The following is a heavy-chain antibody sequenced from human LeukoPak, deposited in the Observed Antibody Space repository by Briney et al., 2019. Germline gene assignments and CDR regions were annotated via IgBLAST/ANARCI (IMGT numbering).Heavy chain of an antibody. Sequence: PSETLSLTCTVSGDSIGSGTHYWGWIRQPPGKGLEWIGSIYYSGSTYYNPSLKSRVTISVDTSKNQFSLRLSSVTAADTAVYYCANADRFCSGSCHVPDAFDFWGQGTMVTVSS. V-gene: IGHV4-39*07. CDR3: ANADRFCSGSCHVPDAFDF. J-gene: IGHJ3*01. CDR2: IYYSGST. D-gene: IGHD2-15*01. CDR1: GDSIGSGTHY.